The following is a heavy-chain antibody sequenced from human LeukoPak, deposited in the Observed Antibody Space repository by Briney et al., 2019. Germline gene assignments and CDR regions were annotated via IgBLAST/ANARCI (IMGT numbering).Heavy chain of an antibody. CDR1: GFTFTDYW. Sequence: GGSLRLSCAVSGFTFTDYWMNWVRQAPGKGLEWVASIRQDGGEESYADSVKGRFTISRDNTKSSLYLQINSLRAEDTAVYYCARDGTAAGLYFDLWGQGTLVTVSS. CDR2: IRQDGGEE. V-gene: IGHV3-7*01. D-gene: IGHD6-13*01. J-gene: IGHJ4*01. CDR3: ARDGTAAGLYFDL.